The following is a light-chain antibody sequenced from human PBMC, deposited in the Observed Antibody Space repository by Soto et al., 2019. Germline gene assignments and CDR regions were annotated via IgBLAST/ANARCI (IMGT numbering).Light chain of an antibody. CDR2: DVS. CDR3: SSYTSSSTYVI. Sequence: QSALTQPASVSGSPGQSITISWTGTSSDVGGYNYVSWYQQHPGKAPKLMIYDVSNRPSGVSNRFSGSKSGNTASLTISGLQAEDEADYYCSSYTSSSTYVIFGGGTQLTVL. V-gene: IGLV2-14*01. J-gene: IGLJ7*01. CDR1: SSDVGGYNY.